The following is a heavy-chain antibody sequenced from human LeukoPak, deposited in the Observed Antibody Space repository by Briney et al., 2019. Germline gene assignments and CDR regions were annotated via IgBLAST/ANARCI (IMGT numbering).Heavy chain of an antibody. J-gene: IGHJ4*02. D-gene: IGHD6-13*01. V-gene: IGHV3-64*01. Sequence: GGSLRLSCAASGFTFSSYAMHWVRQAPGKGLEYVSAISSNGGSTYYANSLKGRFTISRDNSKNTLYLQMGSLRAEDMAVYYCARVNSGGIAAAGTFDYWGQGTLVTVSS. CDR1: GFTFSSYA. CDR2: ISSNGGST. CDR3: ARVNSGGIAAAGTFDY.